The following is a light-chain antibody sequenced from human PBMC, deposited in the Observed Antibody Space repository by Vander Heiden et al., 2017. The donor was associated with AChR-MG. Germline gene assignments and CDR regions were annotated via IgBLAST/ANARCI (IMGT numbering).Light chain of an antibody. CDR1: SSYVGGDNY. CDR3: SSYTSSITHVV. CDR2: DVS. Sequence: QSLPTPPAPVSGFPGQSVAIACTGTSSYVGGDNYVSWYQQQPAKSPKLMIYDVSNRPSGVSNRFSGSKSGNTTSLTISGLQAEDEAGYYCSSYTSSITHVVFGGGTKLTVL. V-gene: IGLV2-14*03. J-gene: IGLJ2*01.